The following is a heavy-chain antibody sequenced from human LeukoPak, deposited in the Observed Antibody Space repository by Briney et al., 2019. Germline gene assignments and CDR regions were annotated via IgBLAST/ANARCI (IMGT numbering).Heavy chain of an antibody. D-gene: IGHD1-1*01. CDR2: INQSGRT. CDR3: ARGWFGFWYNYYGDDNAFDI. CDR1: GGSFSGYF. V-gene: IGHV4-34*01. J-gene: IGHJ3*02. Sequence: SETLSLTCAVEGGSFSGYFWSWIRQVPGKGMEWIGEINQSGRTNYSPSLKSRVTISVDTSKNQISLKLSFVTATDTAMYFCARGWFGFWYNYYGDDNAFDIWGHGTMVTVSS.